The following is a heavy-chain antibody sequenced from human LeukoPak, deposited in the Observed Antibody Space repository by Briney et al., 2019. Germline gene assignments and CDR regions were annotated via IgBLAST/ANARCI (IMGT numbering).Heavy chain of an antibody. Sequence: GGSLRLSCVVSGFTLSSFGMNWVRQAPGKGLEWVSYISSSGSTIYYADSVKGRFTISRDNAKNSLYLQMNSLRAEDTAVYYCAELGITMIGGVWGKGTTVTISS. J-gene: IGHJ6*04. CDR1: GFTLSSFG. CDR2: ISSSGSTI. CDR3: AELGITMIGGV. V-gene: IGHV3-48*03. D-gene: IGHD3-10*02.